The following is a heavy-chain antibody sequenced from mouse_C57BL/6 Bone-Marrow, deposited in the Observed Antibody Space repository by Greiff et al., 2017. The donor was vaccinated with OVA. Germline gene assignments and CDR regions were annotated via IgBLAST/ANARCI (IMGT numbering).Heavy chain of an antibody. D-gene: IGHD1-2*01. J-gene: IGHJ3*01. CDR1: GFTFSSYG. CDR2: ISSGGSYT. Sequence: EVKLMESGGDLVKPGGSLKLSCAASGFTFSSYGMSWVPQTPDKRLEWVATISSGGSYTYYPDSVKGRFTISRDNAKNTLYLQMSSLKSEDTAMYYCARQANKAYWGQGTLVTVSA. CDR3: ARQANKAY. V-gene: IGHV5-6*01.